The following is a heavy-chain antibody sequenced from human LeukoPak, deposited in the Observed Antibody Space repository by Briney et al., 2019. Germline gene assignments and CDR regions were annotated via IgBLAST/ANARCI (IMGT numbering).Heavy chain of an antibody. V-gene: IGHV4-34*01. J-gene: IGHJ4*02. Sequence: PSETLSLTCAVYGGSFSGYYWSWIRQPPGKGLEWIGEIDHSGSTNYNPSLKSRVTISVDTSKNQFSLKLSSVTAADTAVYYCARHYYGSGREVDYWGQGTLVTVSS. CDR1: GGSFSGYY. CDR3: ARHYYGSGREVDY. D-gene: IGHD3-10*01. CDR2: IDHSGST.